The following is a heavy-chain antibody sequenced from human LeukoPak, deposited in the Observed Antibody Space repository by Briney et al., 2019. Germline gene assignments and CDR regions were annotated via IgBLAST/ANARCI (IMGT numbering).Heavy chain of an antibody. CDR2: ISPSGAST. CDR3: AREGTGYSGSHQYFQH. Sequence: ASVKVSCKASGYTFISYYMHWVRQAPGQGLEWMGIISPSGASTTYAPRFQGRVTMTRDTSTSTVYVELSSLRFEDTAVYYCAREGTGYSGSHQYFQHWGQGTLVTVSS. D-gene: IGHD1-26*01. CDR1: GYTFISYY. V-gene: IGHV1-46*01. J-gene: IGHJ1*01.